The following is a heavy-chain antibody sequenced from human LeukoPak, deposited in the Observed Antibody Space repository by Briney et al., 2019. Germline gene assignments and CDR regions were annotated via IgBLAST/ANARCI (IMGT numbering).Heavy chain of an antibody. J-gene: IGHJ6*02. Sequence: GSLRLFCAASGFTLSSFSVRWVRQAPGEGLEWVANIKQDGVEKHYVDSVKGRFTISRDNAKNSLYLQMNSLRAEDTAVYYCAREGYHGMDVWGQGTTVTVSS. CDR1: GFTLSSFS. CDR3: AREGYHGMDV. V-gene: IGHV3-7*01. CDR2: IKQDGVEK.